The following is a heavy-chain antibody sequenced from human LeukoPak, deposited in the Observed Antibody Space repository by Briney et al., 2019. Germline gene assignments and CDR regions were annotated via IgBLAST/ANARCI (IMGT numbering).Heavy chain of an antibody. Sequence: KASETLSLTCTVSGGSISTYYWTWIRQPPGKGLEWIGYIYYSGSTNYNPALKSRVTISLDTSKNQFSLKLNSVTAADTAVYYRARRATGRGTYYFDYWGQGTLVTVSS. D-gene: IGHD3-16*01. CDR2: IYYSGST. CDR3: ARRATGRGTYYFDY. V-gene: IGHV4-59*08. J-gene: IGHJ4*02. CDR1: GGSISTYY.